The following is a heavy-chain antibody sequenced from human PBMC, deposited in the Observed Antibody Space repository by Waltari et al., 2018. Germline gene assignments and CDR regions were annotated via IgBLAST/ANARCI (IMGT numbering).Heavy chain of an antibody. Sequence: QVQLVESGGGVVQPGRSLRLSCAASGFTFSSYAMHWVRQAPGKGLEWVAVISYDGSNKYYADSVKGRFNISRDNSKNTLYLQMNSLRAEDTAVYYCARDLRVVVPAAILPYWGQGTLVTVSS. D-gene: IGHD2-2*02. J-gene: IGHJ4*02. CDR1: GFTFSSYA. CDR2: ISYDGSNK. V-gene: IGHV3-30*16. CDR3: ARDLRVVVPAAILPY.